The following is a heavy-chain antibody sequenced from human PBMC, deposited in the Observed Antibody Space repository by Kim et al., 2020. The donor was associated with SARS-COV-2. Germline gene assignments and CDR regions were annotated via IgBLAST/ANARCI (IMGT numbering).Heavy chain of an antibody. V-gene: IGHV3-66*01. J-gene: IGHJ4*02. CDR2: ST. Sequence: STNYADSVKCRFTISRGDSKNTVYLQMNSLRAEDTALYFCAREPSTYFDYWGQGTLVTVSS. CDR3: AREPSTYFDY.